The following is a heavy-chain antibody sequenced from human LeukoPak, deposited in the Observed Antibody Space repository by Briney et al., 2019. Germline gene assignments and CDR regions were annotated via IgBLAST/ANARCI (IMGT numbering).Heavy chain of an antibody. CDR2: IYYSGST. D-gene: IGHD3-3*01. CDR1: GCSISSYY. J-gene: IGHJ4*02. Sequence: PSETLSLTCTVSGCSISSYYWSWIRQPPGKGLEWMGYIYYSGSTNYNPSLKSRVTISVDTSKNQFSLKLSSVTAADTAVYYCARGAFWSGYYLWRGSDCFDYWGQGTLVTVSS. CDR3: ARGAFWSGYYLWRGSDCFDY. V-gene: IGHV4-59*01.